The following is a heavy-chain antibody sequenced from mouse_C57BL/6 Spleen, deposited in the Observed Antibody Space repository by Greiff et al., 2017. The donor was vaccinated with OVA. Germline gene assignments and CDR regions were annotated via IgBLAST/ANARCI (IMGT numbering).Heavy chain of an antibody. D-gene: IGHD1-1*01. CDR1: GYAFSSSW. V-gene: IGHV1-82*01. CDR3: TSFITTVVADY. Sequence: QVQLQQSGPELVKPGASVKISCKASGYAFSSSWMNWVKQRPGKGLEWIGRIYPGDGDTNYNGKFKGKATLTADKSSSTAYMQLSSLTSEDSAVYFCTSFITTVVADYWGQGTTLTVSS. J-gene: IGHJ2*01. CDR2: IYPGDGDT.